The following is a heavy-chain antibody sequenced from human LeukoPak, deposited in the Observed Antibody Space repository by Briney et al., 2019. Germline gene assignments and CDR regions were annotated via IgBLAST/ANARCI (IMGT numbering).Heavy chain of an antibody. J-gene: IGHJ4*02. CDR2: ISGSGGST. D-gene: IGHD3-3*01. Sequence: GGSLRLSCAASGFTFSSYAMSWVRQAPGKRLEWVSAISGSGGSTYYADSVEGRFTISRDNSKNTLYLQMNSLRAEDAAVYYCAKEDFWSGPDLLYLDYWGQGTLVTVSS. CDR1: GFTFSSYA. V-gene: IGHV3-23*01. CDR3: AKEDFWSGPDLLYLDY.